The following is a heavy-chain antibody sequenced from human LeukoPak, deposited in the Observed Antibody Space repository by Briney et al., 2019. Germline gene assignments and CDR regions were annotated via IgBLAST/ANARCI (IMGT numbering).Heavy chain of an antibody. CDR2: ISAYNGNT. CDR3: AREVEGISSYYGKSENWFDP. V-gene: IGHV1-18*01. Sequence: ASVKVSCKASGYTFTSYHISWVRQAPGQGLEWMGWISAYNGNTNFAQKFQGRVTMTTDTSTSTAYMELRSLRSDDAAVSYCAREVEGISSYYGKSENWFDPWGEGALVTVSS. J-gene: IGHJ5*02. CDR1: GYTFTSYH. D-gene: IGHD3-10*01.